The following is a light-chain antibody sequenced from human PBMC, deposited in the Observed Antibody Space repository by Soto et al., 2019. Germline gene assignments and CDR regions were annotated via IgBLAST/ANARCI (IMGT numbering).Light chain of an antibody. J-gene: IGLJ2*01. CDR1: SSDIGGYNY. V-gene: IGLV2-14*01. CDR2: DVS. CDR3: TSYASGSSHVV. Sequence: QSALTQPASVSGSPGQSTTISCTGTSSDIGGYNYVSWYQQLPGEAPKLIIYDVSDRPSGVSTRFSGSKSGNTASLTISGLQAEDEGDYYCTSYASGSSHVVFGGGTKVTVL.